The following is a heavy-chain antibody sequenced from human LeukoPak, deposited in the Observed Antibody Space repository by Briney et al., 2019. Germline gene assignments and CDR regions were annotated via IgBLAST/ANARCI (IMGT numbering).Heavy chain of an antibody. CDR3: ARVVASTSIDS. D-gene: IGHD2-15*01. CDR1: GYSINSGYF. J-gene: IGHJ4*02. Sequence: KTSETLSLTCTVSGYSINSGYFWGWVRQPPGNGPEWIGSIFHTGDVYYNPSLRSRVTLSIDTSRNQVSLKETSVTAADTALYYCARVVASTSIDSWGQGILVTVSS. V-gene: IGHV4-38-2*02. CDR2: IFHTGDV.